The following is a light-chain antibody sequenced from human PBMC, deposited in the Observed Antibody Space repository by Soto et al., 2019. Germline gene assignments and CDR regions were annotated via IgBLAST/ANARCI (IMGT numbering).Light chain of an antibody. CDR2: GNS. CDR3: QSYDSSLSGWV. V-gene: IGLV1-40*01. Sequence: QSVLTQPPSVSGAPGQRVAISCTGSSSNIGSKYNVHWYQQLPGTAPKLIIYGNSNRPSGVPDRFSGSKSGTSASLAITGLQAEDEADYYCQSYDSSLSGWVFGGGTKLTVL. CDR1: SSNIGSKYN. J-gene: IGLJ3*02.